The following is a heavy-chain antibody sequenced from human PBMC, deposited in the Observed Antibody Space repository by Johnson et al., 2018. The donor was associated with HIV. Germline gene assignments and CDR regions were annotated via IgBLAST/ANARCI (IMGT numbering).Heavy chain of an antibody. CDR2: IKCDGSEK. J-gene: IGHJ3*02. CDR3: ARDLYPFGPVQAFDI. CDR1: GFTVSSNY. Sequence: VQLVESGGGLIQPGWSLRLSCAASGFTVSSNYMSWVRQAPEKGLEWVADIKCDGSEKYYVDSVKGRLTISRDNSKNTLYLQMNSLRAEDTAVYYCARDLYPFGPVQAFDIWGQGTMVTVSS. V-gene: IGHV3-7*01. D-gene: IGHD3-10*01.